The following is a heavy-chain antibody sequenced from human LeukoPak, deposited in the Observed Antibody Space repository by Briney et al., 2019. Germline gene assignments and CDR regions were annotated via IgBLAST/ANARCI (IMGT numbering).Heavy chain of an antibody. CDR2: IITTGGVS. J-gene: IGHJ4*02. Sequence: GGSLRLSCTASGFTFNTYAMSWVRQAPGKGLEWVSTIITTGGVSDYADSVKGRFTISRDNAKNSLYLQMNSLRAEDTAVYYCARDKIVGPTRFDYWGQGILVTVSS. V-gene: IGHV3-23*01. D-gene: IGHD1-26*01. CDR3: ARDKIVGPTRFDY. CDR1: GFTFNTYA.